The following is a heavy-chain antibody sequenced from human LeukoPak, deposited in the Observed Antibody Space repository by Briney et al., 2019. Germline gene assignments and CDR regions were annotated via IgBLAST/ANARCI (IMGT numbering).Heavy chain of an antibody. D-gene: IGHD3-10*01. J-gene: IGHJ6*02. Sequence: GGSLRLSCAASGFTLSSNYMTWVCQAPGKGLEWVSVVYSDGSTYYADSVKGRFTISRHTSKNTLHLEMNSLRAEDTALYYCARASPSYYYGSGTPYYYGMDVWGQGTTVTVSS. V-gene: IGHV3-53*04. CDR1: GFTLSSNY. CDR2: VYSDGST. CDR3: ARASPSYYYGSGTPYYYGMDV.